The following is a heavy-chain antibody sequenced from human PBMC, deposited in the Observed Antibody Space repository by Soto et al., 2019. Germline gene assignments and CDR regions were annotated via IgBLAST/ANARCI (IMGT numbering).Heavy chain of an antibody. CDR2: LYYSGST. D-gene: IGHD3-22*01. CDR1: GGSVSSRNYY. CDR3: ARGWLPSPNLRFDP. Sequence: QVQLQESGPGLVKPSETLSLTCTVSGGSVSSRNYYWSWIRQPPGKGLEWIGYLYYSGSTNYNPPLKSRVTTSADASKNQFSLKLSSVTAADTAVYYCARGWLPSPNLRFDPWGQGILVTVSS. V-gene: IGHV4-61*01. J-gene: IGHJ5*02.